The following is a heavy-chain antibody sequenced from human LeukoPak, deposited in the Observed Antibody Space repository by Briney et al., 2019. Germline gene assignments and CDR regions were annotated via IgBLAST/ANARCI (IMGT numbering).Heavy chain of an antibody. CDR3: GKDRSAVAATSCFDC. CDR1: GFTFNSYA. D-gene: IGHD2-15*01. CDR2: ISGSGGST. J-gene: IGHJ4*02. Sequence: GGSLRLSCAASGFTFNSYAMSWVRQAQGKGLEWVSTISGSGGSTYYADSVKGRFTISRDNSKNTLYLQMNSLRAEDTAVYYCGKDRSAVAATSCFDCWGQGTLVTVSS. V-gene: IGHV3-23*01.